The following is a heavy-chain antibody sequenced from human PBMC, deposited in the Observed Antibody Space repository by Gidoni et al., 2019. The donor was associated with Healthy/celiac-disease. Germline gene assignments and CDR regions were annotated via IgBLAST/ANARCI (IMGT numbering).Heavy chain of an antibody. CDR2: ISSSSSYI. V-gene: IGHV3-21*01. J-gene: IGHJ6*03. Sequence: EVQLVESGGGLVKPGGSLRLSCAASGFTFSSYRMNWVRQAPGKGLEWVSSISSSSSYIYYADSVKGRFTISRDNAKNSLYLQMNSLRAEDTAVYYCARHCSSTSCSAYYYMDVWGKGTTVTVSS. CDR3: ARHCSSTSCSAYYYMDV. D-gene: IGHD2-2*01. CDR1: GFTFSSYR.